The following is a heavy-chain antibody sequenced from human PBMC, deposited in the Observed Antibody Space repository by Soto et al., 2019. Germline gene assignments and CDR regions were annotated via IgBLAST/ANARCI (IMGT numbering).Heavy chain of an antibody. CDR3: TTRSAYGSGSFPSADY. D-gene: IGHD3-10*01. CDR1: GFTFSNAW. CDR2: IKSKTDGGTT. V-gene: IGHV3-15*01. Sequence: EVQLVESGGGLVKPGGSLRLSCAASGFTFSNAWMSWVRQAPGKGLEWVGRIKSKTDGGTTDYAAPMKGRFTISRDDSKNTLYLQMNSLKTEDTAVYYCTTRSAYGSGSFPSADYWGQGTLVTVSS. J-gene: IGHJ4*02.